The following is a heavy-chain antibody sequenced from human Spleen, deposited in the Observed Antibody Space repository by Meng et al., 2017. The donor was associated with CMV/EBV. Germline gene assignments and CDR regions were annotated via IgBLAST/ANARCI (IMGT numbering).Heavy chain of an antibody. Sequence: GGSLRLSCAASGVIFRSYAMSWVRQAPGKGLEWVAGITGDGDSSYYADLVKGLFSISRDNSRNSLLLQMNSLRAEDTAVYFCAKHQTPDVFPDYYYYGMDVWGQGTTVTVSS. V-gene: IGHV3-23*01. CDR1: GVIFRSYA. D-gene: IGHD3-10*01. CDR3: AKHQTPDVFPDYYYYGMDV. CDR2: ITGDGDSS. J-gene: IGHJ6*02.